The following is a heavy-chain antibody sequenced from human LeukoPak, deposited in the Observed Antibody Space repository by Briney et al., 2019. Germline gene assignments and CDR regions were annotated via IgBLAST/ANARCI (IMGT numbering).Heavy chain of an antibody. CDR2: TYYSGSS. Sequence: SQTLSLTCTVSGGSIASDGYYWTWIRQHPGKGLEWIGYTYYSGSSYYNPSLKRRVSISIDTSKNQFSLKLSSVTAADTAVYYCASEGSAMVTTWGQGTLVTVSS. CDR3: ASEGSAMVTT. V-gene: IGHV4-31*03. D-gene: IGHD5-18*01. J-gene: IGHJ5*02. CDR1: GGSIASDGYY.